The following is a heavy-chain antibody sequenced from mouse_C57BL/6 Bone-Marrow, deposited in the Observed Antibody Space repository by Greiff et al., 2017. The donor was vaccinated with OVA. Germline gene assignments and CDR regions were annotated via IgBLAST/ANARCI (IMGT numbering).Heavy chain of an antibody. CDR2: IYPRSGTT. CDR3: VIYYGNYDDY. V-gene: IGHV1-81*01. Sequence: QVQLKESGAELARPGASVKLSCKASGYTFTSYGISWVKQRTGQGLEWIGEIYPRSGTTYYNEKFKGKATLTADKSSSTAYMELRSLTSEDSAVYFCVIYYGNYDDYWGQGTTLTVSS. D-gene: IGHD2-1*01. J-gene: IGHJ2*01. CDR1: GYTFTSYG.